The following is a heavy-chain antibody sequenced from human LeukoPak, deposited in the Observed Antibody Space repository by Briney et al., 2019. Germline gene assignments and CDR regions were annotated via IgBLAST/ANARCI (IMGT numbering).Heavy chain of an antibody. CDR2: ISTNSGGT. V-gene: IGHV1-2*02. Sequence: GASVKVSCKASGFTFSGYYMHWVRQAPGQGLEWMAWISTNSGGTNYVQKFQGRVTVTRDTSISTDYMEISGLTSDDTALYYCAREPSGSGGYDYWGQGTLVTVSS. J-gene: IGHJ4*02. CDR3: AREPSGSGGYDY. CDR1: GFTFSGYY. D-gene: IGHD3-10*01.